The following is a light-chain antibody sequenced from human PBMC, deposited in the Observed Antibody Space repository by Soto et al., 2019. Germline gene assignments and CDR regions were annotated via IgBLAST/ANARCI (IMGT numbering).Light chain of an antibody. Sequence: DIQMTQSPSSLSASVGGRVTITCLASQTISTYLNWYQQTPGRAPALLISAASTLQSGVPSRFSGSGSGTEFTLTISSLQPQDIATYYCQQSFTSPHTFGQGTKLEIK. J-gene: IGKJ2*01. V-gene: IGKV1-39*01. CDR2: AAS. CDR3: QQSFTSPHT. CDR1: QTISTY.